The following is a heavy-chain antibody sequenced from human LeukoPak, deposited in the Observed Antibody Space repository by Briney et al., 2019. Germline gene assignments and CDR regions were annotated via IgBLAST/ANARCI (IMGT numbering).Heavy chain of an antibody. CDR1: GFTFSSYW. J-gene: IGHJ4*02. Sequence: GGSLRLSCAASGFTFSSYWMSWVRQAPGKGLEWVANIKQDGSETYYVDSVKGRFTISRDKAKNPLYLQMNSLRAEDTAVYYCAAGGVRYFDGLSSTRTFDYWGQGTLVTVSS. CDR3: AAGGVRYFDGLSSTRTFDY. CDR2: IKQDGSET. D-gene: IGHD3-9*01. V-gene: IGHV3-7*01.